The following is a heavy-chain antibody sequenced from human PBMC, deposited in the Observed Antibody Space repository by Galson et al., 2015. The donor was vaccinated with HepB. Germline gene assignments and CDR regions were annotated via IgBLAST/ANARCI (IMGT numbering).Heavy chain of an antibody. V-gene: IGHV4-59*01. D-gene: IGHD4-17*01. J-gene: IGHJ4*02. CDR2: IYYSGST. CDR1: GGSINSYY. CDR3: ARAAYGDYPDY. Sequence: LSLTCTVSGGSINSYYWSWIRQPPGKGLEWIGYIYYSGSTNYSPSLRSRVTISVDTSKNQFSLKLSSVTAADTAVYYCARAAYGDYPDYWGQGTLVTVSS.